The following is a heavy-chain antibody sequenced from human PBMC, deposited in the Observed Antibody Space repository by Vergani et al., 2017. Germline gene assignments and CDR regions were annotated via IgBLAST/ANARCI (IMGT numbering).Heavy chain of an antibody. CDR1: GFTFSSYS. CDR2: ISSSSSTI. J-gene: IGHJ4*02. D-gene: IGHD1-26*01. CDR3: ARGNPLARWELLRLTSLNFDY. Sequence: EVQLVESGGGLVQPGGSLRLSCAASGFTFSSYSMNWVRQAPGKGLEWVSYISSSSSTIYYADSVKGRFTISRDNAKNSLYLQMNSLRAEDTAVYYCARGNPLARWELLRLTSLNFDYWGQGTLVTVSS. V-gene: IGHV3-48*04.